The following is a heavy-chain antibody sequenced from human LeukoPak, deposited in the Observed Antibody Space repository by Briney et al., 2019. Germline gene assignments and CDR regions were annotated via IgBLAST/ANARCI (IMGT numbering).Heavy chain of an antibody. Sequence: SETLSLTCAVYGGSFSGYYWSWIRQPPGKGLEWIGEINHSGSTNYNPSLKSRVTISVDTSKNQFSLKLCSVTAADTAVYYCARGLAGYYDYVWGSYRPYYFDYWGQGTLVTVSS. J-gene: IGHJ4*02. CDR3: ARGLAGYYDYVWGSYRPYYFDY. V-gene: IGHV4-34*01. CDR2: INHSGST. D-gene: IGHD3-16*02. CDR1: GGSFSGYY.